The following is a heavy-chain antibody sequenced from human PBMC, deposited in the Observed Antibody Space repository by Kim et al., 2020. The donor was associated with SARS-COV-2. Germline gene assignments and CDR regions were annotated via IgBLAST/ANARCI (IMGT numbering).Heavy chain of an antibody. Sequence: GGSLRLSCAASGFTFSSYWMHWVRQAPGKGLVWVSRINTDDSGTLYADSVKGRFTISRDNAQNTLHLQMSSLSAEDTAVYYCARGTLAARSVVYGFNIWGQGTMVTVSS. V-gene: IGHV3-74*01. CDR1: GFTFSSYW. CDR2: INTDDSGT. CDR3: ARGTLAARSVVYGFNI. J-gene: IGHJ3*02. D-gene: IGHD6-6*01.